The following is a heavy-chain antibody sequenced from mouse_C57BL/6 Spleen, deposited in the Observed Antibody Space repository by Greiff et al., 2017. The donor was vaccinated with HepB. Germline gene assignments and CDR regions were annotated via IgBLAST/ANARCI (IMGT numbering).Heavy chain of an antibody. Sequence: QVQLQQSGPELVKPGASVKISCKASGYAFSSSWMNWVKQRPGKGLEWIGRIYPGDGDTNYNGKFKGKATLTADKSSSTAYMQLSSLTSEDSAVYFCARSANWDVDYAMDYWGQGTSVTVSS. CDR3: ARSANWDVDYAMDY. D-gene: IGHD4-1*01. J-gene: IGHJ4*01. V-gene: IGHV1-82*01. CDR2: IYPGDGDT. CDR1: GYAFSSSW.